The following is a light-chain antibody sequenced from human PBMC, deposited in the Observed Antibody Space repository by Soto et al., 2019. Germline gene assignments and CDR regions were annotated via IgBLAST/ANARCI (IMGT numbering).Light chain of an antibody. V-gene: IGKV1-39*01. CDR1: ESINSY. Sequence: DVQMTQSPSSLSASVGDRVTITCRASESINSYLNWYQQKPGKAPKLLISAASTLQTGVPSRFSGSGSETDFTLTISSLQPDDFATYYCQQSYRTPYTFGRGTYLEIK. J-gene: IGKJ2*01. CDR3: QQSYRTPYT. CDR2: AAS.